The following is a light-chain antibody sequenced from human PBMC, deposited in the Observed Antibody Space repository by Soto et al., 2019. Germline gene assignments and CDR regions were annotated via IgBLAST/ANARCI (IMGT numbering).Light chain of an antibody. Sequence: IQMTQSPSTLSATVGDRVTITCRASQSISSWLAWYQQKPGTAPKLLIYKASTLKSGVPSRFSGSGSGTEFTLTISSLQPDDFAPYYCQHYNSYSEAFGQGTKVDI. CDR1: QSISSW. CDR2: KAS. J-gene: IGKJ1*01. V-gene: IGKV1-5*03. CDR3: QHYNSYSEA.